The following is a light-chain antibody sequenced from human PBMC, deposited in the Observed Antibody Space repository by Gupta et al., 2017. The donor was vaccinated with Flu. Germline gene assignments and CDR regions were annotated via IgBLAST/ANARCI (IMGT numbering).Light chain of an antibody. J-gene: IGLJ1*01. Sequence: QSALTQPASVYGSPGQSITISCTGTSSDVGGYKYVSWYQQHPDKAPKLMIYEVSNRPSGVSNRFSGSKSGNTASLTISGLQAEDEADYYCSSYTSSSTPYVFGTGTKVTVL. V-gene: IGLV2-14*01. CDR3: SSYTSSSTPYV. CDR1: SSDVGGYKY. CDR2: EVS.